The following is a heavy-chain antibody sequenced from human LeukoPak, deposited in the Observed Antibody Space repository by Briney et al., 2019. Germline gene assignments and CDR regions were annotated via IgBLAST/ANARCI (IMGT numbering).Heavy chain of an antibody. Sequence: GGSLRLSCAASGFTFSSYAMSWVRQAPGKGLEWVSAISGSGGSTYYADSVKGRFTISRDNSKNTVYLQMNSLRAEDTAVYYCARPSGSSSWYEGVYWGQGTLVTVSS. CDR3: ARPSGSSSWYEGVY. CDR2: ISGSGGST. J-gene: IGHJ4*02. CDR1: GFTFSSYA. V-gene: IGHV3-23*01. D-gene: IGHD6-13*01.